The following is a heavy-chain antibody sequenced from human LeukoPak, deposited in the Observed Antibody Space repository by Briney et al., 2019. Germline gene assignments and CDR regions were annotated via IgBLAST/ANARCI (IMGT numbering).Heavy chain of an antibody. J-gene: IGHJ5*02. D-gene: IGHD3-22*01. CDR1: GGTFSSYA. V-gene: IGHV1-69*04. CDR2: IIPILGIA. Sequence: ASVKVSCKASGGTFSSYAISWVRQAPGQGLEWMGRIIPILGIADYAQKFQGRVTITADKSTSTAYMELSSLRSEGTAVYYCARAQYYYDSSGYVSSWFDPWGQGTLVTVSS. CDR3: ARAQYYYDSSGYVSSWFDP.